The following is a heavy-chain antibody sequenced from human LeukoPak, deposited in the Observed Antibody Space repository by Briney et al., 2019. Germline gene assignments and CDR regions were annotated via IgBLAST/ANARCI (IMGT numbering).Heavy chain of an antibody. CDR3: ARLVEVGATNKYFDY. D-gene: IGHD1-26*01. J-gene: IGHJ4*02. Sequence: SETLSLTCTVSGGSISSSNSYWGWIRQPPGKGLEWSGSIYKSGNTYYNPSLKSRVTISVDTSKKQFSLNLSSVTAADTAVYYCARLVEVGATNKYFDYWGQGTLVTVSS. CDR1: GGSISSSNSY. CDR2: IYKSGNT. V-gene: IGHV4-39*01.